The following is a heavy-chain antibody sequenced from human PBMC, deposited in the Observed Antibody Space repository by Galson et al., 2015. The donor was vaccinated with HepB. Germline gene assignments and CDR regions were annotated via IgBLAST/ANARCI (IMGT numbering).Heavy chain of an antibody. CDR1: GFTFSSYS. Sequence: SLRLSCAASGFTFSSYSMNWVRQAPGKGLEWVSSISSSSSYIYYADSVKGRFTISRDNAKNSLYLQMNSLRAEDTAVYYCARERPSVIAAALGYWGQGTLVTVSS. CDR3: ARERPSVIAAALGY. D-gene: IGHD6-13*01. CDR2: ISSSSSYI. J-gene: IGHJ4*02. V-gene: IGHV3-21*01.